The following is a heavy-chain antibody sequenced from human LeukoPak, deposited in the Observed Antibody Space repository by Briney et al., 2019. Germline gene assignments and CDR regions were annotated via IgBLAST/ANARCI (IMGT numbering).Heavy chain of an antibody. CDR3: ARDGGYCSSTSCQIDY. CDR1: GFMFSSYA. CDR2: ISYDGSNK. Sequence: GRSLRLSRAASGFMFSSYALHWVRQAPGKGLEWVAVISYDGSNKYYADSVRGRFTISRDNSKNTLYLQMNSLRAEDTAVYYCARDGGYCSSTSCQIDYWGQGTLVTVSS. D-gene: IGHD2-2*01. J-gene: IGHJ4*02. V-gene: IGHV3-30-3*01.